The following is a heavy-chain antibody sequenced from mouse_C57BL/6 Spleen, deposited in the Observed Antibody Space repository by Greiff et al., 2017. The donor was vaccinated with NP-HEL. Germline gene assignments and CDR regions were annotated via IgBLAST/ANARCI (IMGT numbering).Heavy chain of an antibody. CDR2: ISYSGST. CDR3: ARGGELELGEGFDY. Sequence: DVQLQESGPGMVKPSQSLSLTCTVTGYSITSGYDWHWIRHFPGNKLEWMGYISYSGSTNYNPSLKSRISITHDTSKNHFFLKLNSVTTEDTATYYCARGGELELGEGFDYWGQGTTLTVSS. D-gene: IGHD4-1*01. V-gene: IGHV3-1*01. J-gene: IGHJ2*01. CDR1: GYSITSGYD.